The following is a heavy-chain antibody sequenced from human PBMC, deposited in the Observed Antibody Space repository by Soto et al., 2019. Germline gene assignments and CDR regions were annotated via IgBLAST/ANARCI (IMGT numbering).Heavy chain of an antibody. Sequence: QVQLVQSGAEVKKPGSPVKVSCKASEGNFNRNAISWVRQAPGQGLEWMGGIIPMLGKVTYAQKFQGRITISADASMTTAYLDLNSLRSDDTAVYYCAREDSAIYDSWGQGTLVTVSS. J-gene: IGHJ5*01. CDR3: AREDSAIYDS. CDR2: IIPMLGKV. CDR1: EGNFNRNA. V-gene: IGHV1-69*01.